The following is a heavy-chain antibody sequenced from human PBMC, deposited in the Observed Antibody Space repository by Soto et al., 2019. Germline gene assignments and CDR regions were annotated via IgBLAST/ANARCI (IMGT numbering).Heavy chain of an antibody. Sequence: GGSLGLSCAASGFTFSSYAMSWVRQAPGKGLEWVSAISGSGGSTYYADSVKGRFTISRDNSKNTLYLQMNSLRAEDTAVYYCAKGGATTVSGNCYGMDVWGQGTTVIVSS. CDR2: ISGSGGST. CDR1: GFTFSSYA. CDR3: AKGGATTVSGNCYGMDV. J-gene: IGHJ6*02. V-gene: IGHV3-23*01. D-gene: IGHD4-17*01.